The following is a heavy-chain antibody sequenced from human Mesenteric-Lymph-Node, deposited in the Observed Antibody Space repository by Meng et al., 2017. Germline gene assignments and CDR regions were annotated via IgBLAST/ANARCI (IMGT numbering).Heavy chain of an antibody. CDR2: FYTTGLT. J-gene: IGHJ4*02. Sequence: QGRLQESGPGLLRPSETLSLTCTVSGASVTTDNYYWSWIRQPPGKRLEWIGYFYTTGLTNYNPSLKSRVSISVDTFNNQFSLKLNSVTAADTAVYYCAVWSGSYYPNWGQGTLVTVSS. V-gene: IGHV4-61*01. D-gene: IGHD1-26*01. CDR1: GASVTTDNYY. CDR3: AVWSGSYYPN.